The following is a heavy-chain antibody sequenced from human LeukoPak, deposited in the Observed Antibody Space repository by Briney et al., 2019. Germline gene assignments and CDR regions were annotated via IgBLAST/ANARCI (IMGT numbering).Heavy chain of an antibody. Sequence: SETLSLTCAVSGYSISSGYYWGWIRQPPGKGLEWIGSIYHSGSTSYNPSLKSRVTISVDTSKNQFSLKPSSVTAADTAVYYCARLIEYSSPVDYWGQGTLVTVSS. CDR3: ARLIEYSSPVDY. CDR1: GYSISSGYY. J-gene: IGHJ4*02. V-gene: IGHV4-38-2*01. CDR2: IYHSGST. D-gene: IGHD6-6*01.